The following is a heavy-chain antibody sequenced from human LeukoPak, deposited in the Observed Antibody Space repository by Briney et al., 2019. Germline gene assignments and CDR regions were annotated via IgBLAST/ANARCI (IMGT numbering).Heavy chain of an antibody. V-gene: IGHV3-74*01. CDR3: ARADVVSATGLGDF. CDR2: INSDGSST. J-gene: IGHJ4*02. CDR1: GFTFSSYW. Sequence: PGGSLRLSCAASGFTFSSYWMHWVRQAPGKGLVWVSHINSDGSSTTYADSVKGRFTISRANARNTLYLQMNRLRAEDTAVYYCARADVVSATGLGDFWGQGTLVTVSS. D-gene: IGHD5/OR15-5a*01.